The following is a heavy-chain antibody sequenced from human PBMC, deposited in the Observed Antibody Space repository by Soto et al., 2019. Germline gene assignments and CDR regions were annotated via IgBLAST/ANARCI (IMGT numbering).Heavy chain of an antibody. CDR2: IYYSGST. Sequence: QVQLQESGPGLVKPSETLSLTCTVSGGSISSYYWSWIRQPPGKGLEWIGYIYYSGSTNYNPSLKSRVTISVDTSKNQFSLKLSSVTAADTAVYYCSRCSSTSCYGYGMDVWGQGTTVTVSS. D-gene: IGHD2-2*01. V-gene: IGHV4-59*01. CDR1: GGSISSYY. CDR3: SRCSSTSCYGYGMDV. J-gene: IGHJ6*02.